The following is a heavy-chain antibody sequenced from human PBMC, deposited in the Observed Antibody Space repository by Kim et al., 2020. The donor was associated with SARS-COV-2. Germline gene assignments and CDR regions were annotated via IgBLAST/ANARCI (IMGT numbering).Heavy chain of an antibody. CDR1: GGSISSYY. D-gene: IGHD3-3*01. Sequence: SETLSLTCTVSGGSISSYYWSWIRQPPGKGLEWIGSIYYSGSTNYNPTLKSRVPISVDTSTIQFSLKLSSVTAADTAVDYCARSTSIAIFEVVGYMDVWGKGTTVTVSS. J-gene: IGHJ6*03. CDR2: IYYSGST. V-gene: IGHV4-59*08. CDR3: ARSTSIAIFEVVGYMDV.